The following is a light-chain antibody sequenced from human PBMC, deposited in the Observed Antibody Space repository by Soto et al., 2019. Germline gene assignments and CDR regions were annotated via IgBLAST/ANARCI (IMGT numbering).Light chain of an antibody. CDR2: EVR. V-gene: IGLV2-14*03. Sequence: QSALTQPASVSGSPGQSITISCTGTSSDVGAYVFVSWYQQHPDKAPKLMIYEVRGRPSGVSNRFSGSKSFNTATLTISGLQAEDEPDYYCSSHTTRNTRVFGTGTKLTVL. CDR1: SSDVGAYVF. CDR3: SSHTTRNTRV. J-gene: IGLJ1*01.